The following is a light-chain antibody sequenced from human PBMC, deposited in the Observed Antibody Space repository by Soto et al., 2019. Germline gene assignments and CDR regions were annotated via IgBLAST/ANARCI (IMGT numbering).Light chain of an antibody. CDR3: SSYTTITTLAL. CDR2: EVT. CDR1: SSDIGAYDY. J-gene: IGLJ7*01. V-gene: IGLV2-14*01. Sequence: QSALTQPASVSGSPGQSNTISCSGSSSDIGAYDYVSWYQQHPGKAPKLLIYEVTSRPSGASHRFSGSKSGNTASLSISGLQLEDDADYYCSSYTTITTLALFGGGTQLTV.